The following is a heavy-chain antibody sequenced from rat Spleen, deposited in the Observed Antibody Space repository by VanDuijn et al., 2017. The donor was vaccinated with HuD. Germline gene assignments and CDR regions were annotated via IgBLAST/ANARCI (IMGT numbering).Heavy chain of an antibody. CDR2: IWTGGST. V-gene: IGHV2-43*01. CDR3: ARDRGITMMVPLMDA. Sequence: QVQVKESGPGLVQPSQTLSLTCTVSGFSLTSYHVSWVRQPPGKGLEWMGVIWTGGSTAYNSLLKSRLSISRDISKSQVFLKMNSLQTEDTATYYCARDRGITMMVPLMDAWGQGASVTVSS. J-gene: IGHJ4*01. D-gene: IGHD1-12*03. CDR1: GFSLTSYH.